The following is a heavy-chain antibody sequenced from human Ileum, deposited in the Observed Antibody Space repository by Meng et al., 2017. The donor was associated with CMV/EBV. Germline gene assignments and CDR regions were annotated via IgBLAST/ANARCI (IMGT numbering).Heavy chain of an antibody. V-gene: IGHV4-61*01. CDR1: GGSVSSGSYF. D-gene: IGHD3-3*02. CDR2: IYYSGST. CDR3: ARGPIRNFGVDGRYYYYGMDV. J-gene: IGHJ6*02. Sequence: SETLSLTCTVSGGSVSSGSYFWSWIRQPPGKGLEWIGYIYYSGSTHYNPSLKSRVTISVDTSKNQFSLKLSSVTAADTAVYYCARGPIRNFGVDGRYYYYGMDVGGQGTTVTVSS.